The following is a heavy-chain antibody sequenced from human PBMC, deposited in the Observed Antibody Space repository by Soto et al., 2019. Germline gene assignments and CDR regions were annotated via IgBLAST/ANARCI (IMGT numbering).Heavy chain of an antibody. CDR2: INNDGSST. V-gene: IGHV3-74*01. D-gene: IGHD3-10*01. CDR1: GFTFSSYW. J-gene: IGHJ4*02. CDR3: ASGGVAGSGTFYNDY. Sequence: GGSLRLSCAASGFTFSSYWMHWVRQAPGKELVWVSRINNDGSSTSYADSVKGRLTISRDNAKNTLYLQVNSLRAEDTAVYYCASGGVAGSGTFYNDYWGRGT.